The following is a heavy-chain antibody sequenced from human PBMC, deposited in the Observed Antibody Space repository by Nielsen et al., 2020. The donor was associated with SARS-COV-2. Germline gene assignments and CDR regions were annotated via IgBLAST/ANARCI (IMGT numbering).Heavy chain of an antibody. CDR3: ATTVVTQIDY. CDR1: GYTFTSYY. V-gene: IGHV1-46*01. J-gene: IGHJ4*02. D-gene: IGHD4-23*01. CDR2: INPSGGST. Sequence: ASVKVSCKASGYTFTSYYMHWVRQAPGQGLEWMGIINPSGGSTSYAQKFQDRVTMTRDTSTSTVYMELSSLRSEDTAVYYCATTVVTQIDYWGQGTLVTVSS.